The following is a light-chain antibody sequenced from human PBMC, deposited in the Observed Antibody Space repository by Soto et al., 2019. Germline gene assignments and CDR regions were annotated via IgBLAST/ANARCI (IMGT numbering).Light chain of an antibody. CDR1: SSDVGNYNL. Sequence: SVLTQPAAVSWSPGQSITISCTGTSSDVGNYNLVSWYQQHPGKAPKLMIYEGSKRPSGVSNRFSGSKSGNTASLTISILQAEDEADYYCCSYAGSSTYVFGTGTKVTVL. CDR2: EGS. V-gene: IGLV2-23*01. J-gene: IGLJ1*01. CDR3: CSYAGSSTYV.